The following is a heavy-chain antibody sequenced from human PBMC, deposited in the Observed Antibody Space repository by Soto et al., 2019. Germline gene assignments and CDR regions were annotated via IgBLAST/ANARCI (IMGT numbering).Heavy chain of an antibody. CDR2: INHSGST. V-gene: IGHV4-34*01. J-gene: IGHJ6*02. Sequence: SETLSLTCAAYGGSFSGYYWSWIRQPPGKGLEWIGEINHSGSTNYNPSLKSRVTISVDTSKNQFSLKLSSVTAADTAVYYCARLKLELREVHYYYYYGMDVWGQGTTVTVSS. D-gene: IGHD1-7*01. CDR1: GGSFSGYY. CDR3: ARLKLELREVHYYYYYGMDV.